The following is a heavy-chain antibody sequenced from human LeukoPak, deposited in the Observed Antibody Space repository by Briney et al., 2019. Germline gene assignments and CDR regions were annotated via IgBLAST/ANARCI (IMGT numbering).Heavy chain of an antibody. Sequence: ASVKVSCKSSGYTFTSYGIIWVRQAPGQGLEWIGWISAYNGNTNYAQKLQGRVTMTTDTSTSTAYMELRSLRSDDTAVYYCARGYCGGDCYRGPRNWFDPWGQGTLVTVSS. CDR3: ARGYCGGDCYRGPRNWFDP. CDR1: GYTFTSYG. D-gene: IGHD2-21*02. V-gene: IGHV1-18*01. J-gene: IGHJ5*02. CDR2: ISAYNGNT.